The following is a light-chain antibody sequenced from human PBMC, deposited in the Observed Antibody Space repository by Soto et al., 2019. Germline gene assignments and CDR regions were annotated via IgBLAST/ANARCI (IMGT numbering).Light chain of an antibody. CDR2: GSS. J-gene: IGKJ2*01. Sequence: EVVLTQSPGTLSLSPGERATLPCRASQSINNNYLAWYQQRPGQAPRLLIYGSSDRATGIPDRFSGSGSGTDFTLTISRLEPEDFAVYYCHQYGSSPPYTFGQGTKLEI. CDR1: QSINNNY. V-gene: IGKV3-20*01. CDR3: HQYGSSPPYT.